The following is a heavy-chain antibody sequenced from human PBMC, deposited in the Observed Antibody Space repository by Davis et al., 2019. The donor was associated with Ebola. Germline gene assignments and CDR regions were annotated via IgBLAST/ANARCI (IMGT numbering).Heavy chain of an antibody. CDR2: ISAYNGNT. V-gene: IGHV1-18*04. D-gene: IGHD2-2*01. CDR1: GYTFTGYY. Sequence: ASVKVSCKASGYTFTGYYMHWVRQAPGQGLEWMGWISAYNGNTNYAQKLQGRVTMTTDTSTSTAYMELRSLRSDDTAVYYCARDRGVVPVLRYYYYYMDVWGKGTTVTVSS. J-gene: IGHJ6*03. CDR3: ARDRGVVPVLRYYYYYMDV.